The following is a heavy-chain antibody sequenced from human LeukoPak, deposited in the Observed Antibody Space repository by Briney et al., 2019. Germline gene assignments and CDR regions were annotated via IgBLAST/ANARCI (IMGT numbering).Heavy chain of an antibody. CDR3: ASRSSGWYLDY. CDR2: INHSGST. J-gene: IGHJ4*02. D-gene: IGHD6-19*01. CDR1: GGSFSGYY. V-gene: IGHV4-34*01. Sequence: SETLSLTCAVYGGSFSGYYWSWIRQPPGKGLEWIGEINHSGSTNYNPSLKSRVTISVDTSKNQFSLKLSSVTAADTAVYYCASRSSGWYLDYWGQGTLVTVSS.